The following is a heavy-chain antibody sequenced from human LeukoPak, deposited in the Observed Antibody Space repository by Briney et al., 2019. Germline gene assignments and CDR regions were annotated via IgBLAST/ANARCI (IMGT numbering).Heavy chain of an antibody. CDR3: AREVMVRGAQTYYYYYYMDV. J-gene: IGHJ6*03. CDR2: IYYSGST. V-gene: IGHV4-59*01. Sequence: SETLSLTCTVSGGSISSYYWSWIRQPPGKGLEWIGYIYYSGSTNYNPSLKSRVTISVDTSKNQFSLKLSSVTAADTAVYYCAREVMVRGAQTYYYYYYMDVWGKGTTVTISS. CDR1: GGSISSYY. D-gene: IGHD3-10*01.